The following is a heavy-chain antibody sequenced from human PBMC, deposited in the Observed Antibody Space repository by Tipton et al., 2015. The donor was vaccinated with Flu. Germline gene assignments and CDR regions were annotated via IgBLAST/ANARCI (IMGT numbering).Heavy chain of an antibody. J-gene: IGHJ3*02. V-gene: IGHV3-49*04. D-gene: IGHD3-22*01. CDR2: IRSKAYGGTT. Sequence: SLRLSCTASGFTFGDYAMSWVRQAPGKGLEWVGFIRSKAYGGTTEYAASVKGRFTISRDDSKSIAYLQMNSLKTEDTAVYYCTRDGPNSGYQDDAFDIWGQGTMVTVSS. CDR1: GFTFGDYA. CDR3: TRDGPNSGYQDDAFDI.